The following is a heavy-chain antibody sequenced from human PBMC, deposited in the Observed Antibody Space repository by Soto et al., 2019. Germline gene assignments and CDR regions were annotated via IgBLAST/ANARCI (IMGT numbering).Heavy chain of an antibody. CDR2: IWYDGSNK. CDR3: ARDDRWFGDTIYYFDY. V-gene: IGHV3-33*01. D-gene: IGHD3-10*01. Sequence: QVQLVESGGGVVQPGRSLRLSCAASGFTFSSYGMHWVGQAPGKGLEWVAVIWYDGSNKYYADSVKGRFTISRDNSKNTLYLQMNSLRAEDTAVYYCARDDRWFGDTIYYFDYWGQGTLVTVSS. CDR1: GFTFSSYG. J-gene: IGHJ4*02.